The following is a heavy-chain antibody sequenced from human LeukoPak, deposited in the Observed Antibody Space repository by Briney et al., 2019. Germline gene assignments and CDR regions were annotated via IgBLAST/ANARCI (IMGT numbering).Heavy chain of an antibody. Sequence: SETLSHTCAVHGESLSGYHWSWIRQPPRKGLELVGQFNHGGSPCSNPSLKSRVTISVDTSKNQFSLKLSSVSAADTAVYYCATKVVVVAATLAGWFDPWGQGTLVTVSS. J-gene: IGHJ5*02. CDR1: GESLSGYH. V-gene: IGHV4-34*01. CDR2: FNHGGSP. D-gene: IGHD2-15*01. CDR3: ATKVVVVAATLAGWFDP.